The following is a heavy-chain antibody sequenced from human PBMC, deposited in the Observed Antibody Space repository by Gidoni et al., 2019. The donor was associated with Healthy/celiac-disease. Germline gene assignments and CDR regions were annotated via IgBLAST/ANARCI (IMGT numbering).Heavy chain of an antibody. Sequence: QVQLVESGGGVVQPGRSLRLSCAASGFTFSSYGMHWVRQAPGKGLEWVAVISYDGSNKYYADSVKGRFTISRDNSKNTLYLQMNSLRAEDTAVYYCAKDRKRWLRGPIDYWGQGTLVTVSS. J-gene: IGHJ4*02. V-gene: IGHV3-30*18. CDR3: AKDRKRWLRGPIDY. D-gene: IGHD5-12*01. CDR2: ISYDGSNK. CDR1: GFTFSSYG.